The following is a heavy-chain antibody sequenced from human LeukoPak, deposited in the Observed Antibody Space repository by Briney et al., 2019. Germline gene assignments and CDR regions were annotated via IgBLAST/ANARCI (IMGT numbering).Heavy chain of an antibody. Sequence: SQTLSLTCTVAGGSISSGSYYWSWIRQPAGKGLEWIGRIYTSGSTNYNPSLKSRVTISVDTSKKQLSLKLSSVTAADTAVYYCAGNYYGSGSYYSEDRYWGQGTLVTVSS. CDR2: IYTSGST. J-gene: IGHJ4*02. CDR1: GGSISSGSYY. CDR3: AGNYYGSGSYYSEDRY. V-gene: IGHV4-61*02. D-gene: IGHD3-10*01.